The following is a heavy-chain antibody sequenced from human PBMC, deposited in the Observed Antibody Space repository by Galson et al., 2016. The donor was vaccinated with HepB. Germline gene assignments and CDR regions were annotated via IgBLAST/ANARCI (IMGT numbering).Heavy chain of an antibody. J-gene: IGHJ4*02. CDR3: ARLYCNGDCYSYYFDS. V-gene: IGHV3-7*01. D-gene: IGHD2-21*02. CDR1: GFTFSNFW. CDR2: IKYDSSDK. Sequence: SLRLSCAASGFTFSNFWMTWVRQTPEEGLEWVADIKYDSSDKFYVDSVKGRFTISRDNAKNSLYLQMNSLRAEDTAVYYCARLYCNGDCYSYYFDSWGQGTLVTVSS.